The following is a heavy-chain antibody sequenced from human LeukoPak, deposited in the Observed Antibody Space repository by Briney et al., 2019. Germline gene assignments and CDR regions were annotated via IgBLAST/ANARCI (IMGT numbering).Heavy chain of an antibody. CDR3: ARDRSPYIVATIDY. Sequence: SVKVSCKASGGTFSNYVISWVRQAPGQGLEWMGRIIPIFDEAIYAQKFQGRVTITADKSTSTAYMELGSLRSEDTAVYYCARDRSPYIVATIDYWGQGTLVTVSS. D-gene: IGHD5-12*01. V-gene: IGHV1-69*04. CDR2: IIPIFDEA. J-gene: IGHJ4*02. CDR1: GGTFSNYV.